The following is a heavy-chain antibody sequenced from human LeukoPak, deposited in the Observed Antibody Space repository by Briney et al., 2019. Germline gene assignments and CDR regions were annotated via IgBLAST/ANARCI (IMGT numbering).Heavy chain of an antibody. CDR3: ARSGGEMTTVTPYYYYYYMDV. V-gene: IGHV3-33*01. D-gene: IGHD4-11*01. CDR1: GFTFSSYG. CDR2: IWYDGSNK. Sequence: PGRSLRLSCAASGFTFSSYGMHWVRQAPGKGLEWVAVIWYDGSNKYYADSVKGRFTISRDNSKNTLYLQMNSLRAEDTGVYYCARSGGEMTTVTPYYYYYYMDVWGKGTTVTVSS. J-gene: IGHJ6*03.